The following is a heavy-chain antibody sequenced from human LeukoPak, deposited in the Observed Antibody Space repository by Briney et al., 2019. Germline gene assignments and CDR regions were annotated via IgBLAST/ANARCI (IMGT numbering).Heavy chain of an antibody. V-gene: IGHV3-30-3*01. CDR3: ARGAFYYDFWSGYYDY. Sequence: GGSLRLSCAPSGFTFSSYAMHWVRQAPGKGLAWLAVISCDGSNKYYADSVNGRFTISRDNSKNTLYLQMNSLRAEDTAVYYCARGAFYYDFWSGYYDYWGQGTLVTVSS. CDR1: GFTFSSYA. J-gene: IGHJ4*02. D-gene: IGHD3-3*01. CDR2: ISCDGSNK.